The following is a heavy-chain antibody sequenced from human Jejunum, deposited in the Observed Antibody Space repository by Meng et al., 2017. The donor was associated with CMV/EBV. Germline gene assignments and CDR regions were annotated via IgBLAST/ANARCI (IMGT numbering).Heavy chain of an antibody. CDR2: INWNGGRT. D-gene: IGHD6-19*01. CDR1: TFAGYG. J-gene: IGHJ6*02. Sequence: TFAGYGISWIRQVTGKGLEWVAAINWNGGRTEYGDSEKGRFTISRDNVKNSLYLQMNSLRAGDTAFYYCARDRKSSGWYASKYFQYWGQGTAVTVSS. V-gene: IGHV3-20*03. CDR3: ARDRKSSGWYASKYFQY.